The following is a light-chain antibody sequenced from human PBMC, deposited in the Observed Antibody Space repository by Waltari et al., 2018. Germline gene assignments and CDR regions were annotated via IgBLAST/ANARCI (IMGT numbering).Light chain of an antibody. V-gene: IGLV2-14*01. Sequence: QSALTQPASVSGSPGQSITISCSGTDSDVGAYDFVSWYQQHPGKAPHLIIYEVSNRPSGSSNRFSASKSGNTASLTIPGLQAEDEADYYCSSYTTSSAPGVFGTGTRVTVL. CDR1: DSDVGAYDF. CDR2: EVS. J-gene: IGLJ1*01. CDR3: SSYTTSSAPGV.